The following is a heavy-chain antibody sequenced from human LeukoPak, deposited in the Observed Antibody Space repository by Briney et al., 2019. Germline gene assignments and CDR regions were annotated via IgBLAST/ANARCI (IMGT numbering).Heavy chain of an antibody. D-gene: IGHD5-24*01. CDR1: GGSFSDYY. V-gene: IGHV4-34*01. CDR2: INHSGST. CDR3: AREGRDGSRYYFDY. J-gene: IGHJ4*02. Sequence: SETLSLTCAVYGGSFSDYYWNWIRQPPGKGLEWIGEINHSGSTDYNPSLKSRVSISVDTSKNQLSLKLNSVTAADTAVYYCAREGRDGSRYYFDYWSQGTLVTVSS.